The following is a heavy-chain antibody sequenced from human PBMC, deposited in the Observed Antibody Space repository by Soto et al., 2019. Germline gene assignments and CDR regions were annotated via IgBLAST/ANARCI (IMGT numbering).Heavy chain of an antibody. V-gene: IGHV3-23*01. CDR3: VKDEVTSGAIIIIPPGY. Sequence: EVQLLESGGGLVQPGGSLRLSCAASGFTFSSYSMSWVRQAPGKGLEWVSGFRTSGDGGTTYYADSVKGRFTISRDNSKNTLFLQMNSLRAEDTAIYYCVKDEVTSGAIIIIPPGYWGHGTLVTVSS. CDR1: GFTFSSYS. J-gene: IGHJ4*01. D-gene: IGHD3-16*02. CDR2: FRTSGDGGTT.